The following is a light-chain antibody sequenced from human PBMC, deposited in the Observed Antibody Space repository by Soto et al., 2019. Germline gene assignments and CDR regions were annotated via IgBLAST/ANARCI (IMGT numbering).Light chain of an antibody. V-gene: IGKV3-11*01. CDR1: QSVVTY. CDR3: QQRYSWPPVT. CDR2: DAS. J-gene: IGKJ5*01. Sequence: EIVLTQSPATLSLSPGERATLSCRASQSVVTYLAWYQQKPGQAPRLLIYDASNRATGIPARFSGSGSGTDFTLTISSLEPEDVAVYYCQQRYSWPPVTFGQGTRLEIQ.